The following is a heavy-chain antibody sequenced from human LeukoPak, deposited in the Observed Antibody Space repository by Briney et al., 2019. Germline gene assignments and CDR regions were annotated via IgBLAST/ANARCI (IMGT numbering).Heavy chain of an antibody. D-gene: IGHD3-10*01. J-gene: IGHJ3*02. CDR3: ARMGGITMIRGVLSAFDI. Sequence: SDPLSLTCTVSGGSISTYYWRWLRQPPGGGVEWISYIYFSECTNYNCYIRSRVTLSIDPSKHQCSLKLTAVTAAEPAVYYCARMGGITMIRGVLSAFDIWGQGTAVSVSS. CDR1: GGSISTYY. CDR2: IYFSECT. V-gene: IGHV4-59*07.